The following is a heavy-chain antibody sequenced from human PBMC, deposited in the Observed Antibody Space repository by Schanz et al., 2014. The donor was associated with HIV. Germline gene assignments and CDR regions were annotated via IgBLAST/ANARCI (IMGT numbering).Heavy chain of an antibody. Sequence: QVQLQQWGAGLLKPSETLSLTCAVYGSSVTYFYWTWIRQSPGKGLEWIAEVNHSGDTNYNPSLKSRVTISVDPSKNQFSLKLDSVTAADTAVYYCARADYYGSGSYYKNYYYGMDVWGQGTTVTVSS. CDR3: ARADYYGSGSYYKNYYYGMDV. CDR2: VNHSGDT. J-gene: IGHJ6*02. D-gene: IGHD3-10*01. CDR1: GSSVTYFY. V-gene: IGHV4-34*02.